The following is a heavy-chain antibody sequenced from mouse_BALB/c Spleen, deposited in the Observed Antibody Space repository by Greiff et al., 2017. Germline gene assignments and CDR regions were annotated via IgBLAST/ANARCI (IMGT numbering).Heavy chain of an antibody. D-gene: IGHD2-3*01. CDR2: IDPANGNT. CDR1: GFNIKDTY. V-gene: IGHV14-3*02. CDR3: ARWGDGYYPYAMDY. Sequence: EVQRVESGAELVKPGASVKLSCTASGFNIKDTYMHWVKQRPEQGLEWIGRIDPANGNTKYDPKFQGKATITADTSSNTAYLQLSSLTSEDTAVYYCARWGDGYYPYAMDYWGQGTSVTVSS. J-gene: IGHJ4*01.